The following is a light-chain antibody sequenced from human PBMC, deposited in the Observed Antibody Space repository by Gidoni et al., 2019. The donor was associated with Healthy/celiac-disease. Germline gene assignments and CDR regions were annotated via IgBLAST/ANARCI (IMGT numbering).Light chain of an antibody. J-gene: IGKJ5*01. Sequence: DIQMTQSPSSRSASVGDRVTITCRASQSISSYLNWYQQKPGKAPKLLIYAASSLQSVVPSRFSGSGSGTDFTLTISSLQPEDFATYYCQQSYSTPITFGQGTRLEIK. CDR3: QQSYSTPIT. V-gene: IGKV1-39*01. CDR1: QSISSY. CDR2: AAS.